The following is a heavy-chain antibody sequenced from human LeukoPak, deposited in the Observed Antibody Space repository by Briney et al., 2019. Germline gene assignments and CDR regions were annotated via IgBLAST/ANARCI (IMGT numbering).Heavy chain of an antibody. CDR3: AKDLLSGSYDY. D-gene: IGHD1-26*01. CDR1: GFTFSSYA. Sequence: GGSLRXXCAASGFTFSSYAMSWVRQAPGRGLEWVSAISGSGGSTYYADSVKGRFTISRDNSKNTLYLQMNSLRAEDTAVYYCAKDLLSGSYDYWGQGTLVTVSS. CDR2: ISGSGGST. V-gene: IGHV3-23*01. J-gene: IGHJ4*02.